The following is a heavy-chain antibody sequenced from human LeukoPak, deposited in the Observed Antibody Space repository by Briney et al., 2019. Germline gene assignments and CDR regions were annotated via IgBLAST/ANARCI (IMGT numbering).Heavy chain of an antibody. Sequence: GGSLRLSCAASGFTVRSNYMNWVRQAPGKGLEWVSVIYSGGSTYYADSVKGRFTISRDNSKNTLYLQMNSLRAEDTAVYYCATLAGGEPYFDYWGQGTLVTVSS. CDR1: GFTVRSNY. CDR3: ATLAGGEPYFDY. J-gene: IGHJ4*02. D-gene: IGHD3-10*01. CDR2: IYSGGST. V-gene: IGHV3-66*01.